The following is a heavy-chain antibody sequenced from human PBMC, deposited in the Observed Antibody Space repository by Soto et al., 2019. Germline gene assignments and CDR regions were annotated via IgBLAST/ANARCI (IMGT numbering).Heavy chain of an antibody. CDR1: GFTFSSYA. V-gene: IGHV3-23*01. J-gene: IGHJ6*03. D-gene: IGHD3-3*01. Sequence: HPGGSLRLSCAASGFTFSSYAMSWVRQAPGKGLEWVSAISGSGGSTYYADSVKGRFTISRDNSKNTLYLQMNSLRAEDTAVYYCAKGDDFWSGYPNYYMDVWGKGTTVTVSS. CDR2: ISGSGGST. CDR3: AKGDDFWSGYPNYYMDV.